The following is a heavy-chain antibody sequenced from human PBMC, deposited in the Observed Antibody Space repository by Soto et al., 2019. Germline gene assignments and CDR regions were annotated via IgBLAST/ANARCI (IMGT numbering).Heavy chain of an antibody. V-gene: IGHV3-64*02. J-gene: IGHJ3*02. CDR3: ARSPIGVGATAFDI. CDR2: ISSNGGST. Sequence: PVVSLRISCAASGFTFSSYAMHWVRQAPGKGLEYVSGISSNGGSTYYADSVKGRFTISRDNSKNTLYLQMGSLRAEDMAVYYCARSPIGVGATAFDIWGQGTMVTVSS. D-gene: IGHD1-26*01. CDR1: GFTFSSYA.